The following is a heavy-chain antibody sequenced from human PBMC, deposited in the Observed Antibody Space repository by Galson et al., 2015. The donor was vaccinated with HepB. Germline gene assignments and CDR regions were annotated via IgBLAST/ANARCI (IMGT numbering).Heavy chain of an antibody. Sequence: SVKVSCKASGYTFTSYAMNWVRQAPGQGLEWMGWINTNTGNPTYAQGFTGRFVFSLDTSVSTAYLQISSLKAEDTAVYYCARDFFAGYYYDSSGKGAGWVWGQGTLVTVSS. V-gene: IGHV7-4-1*02. CDR2: INTNTGNP. J-gene: IGHJ4*02. CDR3: ARDFFAGYYYDSSGKGAGWV. D-gene: IGHD3-22*01. CDR1: GYTFTSYA.